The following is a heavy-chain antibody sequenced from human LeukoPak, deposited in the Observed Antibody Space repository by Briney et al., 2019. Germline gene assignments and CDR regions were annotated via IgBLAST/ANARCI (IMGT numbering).Heavy chain of an antibody. CDR3: ARIKDGSASLLDY. Sequence: ASVKVSCKASGYTLTSYDINWVRQATGQGLEWMGWMNPNSGRTGYAQNFQGRITITRNTSISTAYMELSSLRSEDTSLYYCARIKDGSASLLDYWGQGTLVTVSS. CDR1: GYTLTSYD. J-gene: IGHJ4*02. V-gene: IGHV1-8*01. CDR2: MNPNSGRT. D-gene: IGHD5-24*01.